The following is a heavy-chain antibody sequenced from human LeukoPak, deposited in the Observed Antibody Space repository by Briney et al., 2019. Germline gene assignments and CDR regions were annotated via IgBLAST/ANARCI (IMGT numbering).Heavy chain of an antibody. D-gene: IGHD3-16*01. J-gene: IGHJ5*02. CDR1: GGSFSGYY. Sequence: SETLSLTCAVYGGSFSGYYWSWIRQPPGKGLEWIGEINHSGSTNYNPSLKSRVTISVDTSKNQFSLKLSSVTAADTAVYYCARGLGAGGPFDPWGQGTLVTVSS. CDR2: INHSGST. CDR3: ARGLGAGGPFDP. V-gene: IGHV4-34*01.